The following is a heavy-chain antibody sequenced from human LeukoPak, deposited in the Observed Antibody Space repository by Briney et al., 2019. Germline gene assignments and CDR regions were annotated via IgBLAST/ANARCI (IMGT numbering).Heavy chain of an antibody. Sequence: SGTLSLTCAVSGGSISSNNWWSWVRQPPGKGLEWIGEIFHSGSTNYNPSLKSRVTISVDKSKSQFSLKVNSVTAADTAVYYCARNEGSSDFNYWGQGTLVTVSS. V-gene: IGHV4-4*02. D-gene: IGHD6-25*01. CDR2: IFHSGST. CDR1: GGSISSNNW. CDR3: ARNEGSSDFNY. J-gene: IGHJ4*02.